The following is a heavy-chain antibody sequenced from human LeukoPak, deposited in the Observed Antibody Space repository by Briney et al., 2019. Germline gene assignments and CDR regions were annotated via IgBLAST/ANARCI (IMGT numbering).Heavy chain of an antibody. CDR3: ARHINLAAAGVWFDH. CDR1: GGSISSSSYY. CDR2: IYYSGST. V-gene: IGHV4-39*01. D-gene: IGHD6-13*01. J-gene: IGHJ5*02. Sequence: SETLSLTCTVSGGSISSSSYYWGWIRQPPGKGLEWIGSIYYSGSTYYNPSLKSRVTISVDTSKNQFSLKLSSVTAADTAVYYCARHINLAAAGVWFDHWGQGTLVTVSS.